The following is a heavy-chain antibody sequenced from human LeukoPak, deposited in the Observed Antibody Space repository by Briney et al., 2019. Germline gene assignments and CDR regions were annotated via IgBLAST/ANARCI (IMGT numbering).Heavy chain of an antibody. CDR1: GFTFDDYA. D-gene: IGHD1-7*01. CDR2: ISWNSGNI. Sequence: GGSLRLSCAASGFTFDDYAMHWVRRAPGKGLEWVSGISWNSGNIHYADSVKGRFTISRDNAKSSLYLQMNSLRAEDMALYYCAKGQGELSPYYFDYWGQGTLVTVSS. CDR3: AKGQGELSPYYFDY. V-gene: IGHV3-9*03. J-gene: IGHJ4*02.